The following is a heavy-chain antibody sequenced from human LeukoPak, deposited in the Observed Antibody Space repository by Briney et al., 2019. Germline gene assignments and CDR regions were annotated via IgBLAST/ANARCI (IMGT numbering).Heavy chain of an antibody. D-gene: IGHD5-12*01. CDR1: GYTFTSYD. CDR2: ISPYNGNT. CDR3: ARGSGYSGYGGINDAFDI. Sequence: ASVKVSCKPSGYTFTSYDISWVRQAPGQGLEWMGWISPYNGNTNYAQKLQGRVTMTTDTSTSTAYKELRSLRSDDTAVYYCARGSGYSGYGGINDAFDIWGQGTMVTVSS. J-gene: IGHJ3*02. V-gene: IGHV1-18*01.